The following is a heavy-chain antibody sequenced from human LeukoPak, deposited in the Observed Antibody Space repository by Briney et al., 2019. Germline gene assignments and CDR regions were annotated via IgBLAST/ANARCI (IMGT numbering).Heavy chain of an antibody. Sequence: PGGSLRLSCAASGFTFSSYWMSWVRQAPGKELEWVANIKQDGSEKYYVDSVKGRFTISRDNAKNSLYLQMNSLRAEDTAVYYCARVCYYDSSGYSYYFDYWGQGTLVTVSS. D-gene: IGHD3-22*01. V-gene: IGHV3-7*04. CDR3: ARVCYYDSSGYSYYFDY. J-gene: IGHJ4*02. CDR1: GFTFSSYW. CDR2: IKQDGSEK.